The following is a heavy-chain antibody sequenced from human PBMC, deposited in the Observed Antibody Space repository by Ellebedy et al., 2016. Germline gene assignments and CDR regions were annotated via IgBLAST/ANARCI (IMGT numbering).Heavy chain of an antibody. CDR1: GGSISSYY. CDR2: IYYSGST. D-gene: IGHD6-13*01. CDR3: AGGVGRKPLMIAAAGNEWNY. Sequence: SETLSLTCTVSGGSISSYYWSWIRQPPGKGLEWIGYIYYSGSTNYNPSLKSRVTISVDTSKNQFSLKLSSVTAADTAVYYCAGGVGRKPLMIAAAGNEWNYWGQGTLVTVSS. J-gene: IGHJ4*02. V-gene: IGHV4-59*01.